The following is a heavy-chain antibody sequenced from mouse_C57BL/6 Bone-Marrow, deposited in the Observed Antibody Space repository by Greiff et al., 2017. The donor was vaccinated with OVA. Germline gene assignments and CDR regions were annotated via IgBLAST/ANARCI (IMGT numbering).Heavy chain of an antibody. V-gene: IGHV8-8*01. CDR1: GFSLSTFGMG. J-gene: IGHJ3*01. Sequence: QVTLKVSGPGILQPSQTLSLTCSFSGFSLSTFGMGVGWIRPPSGKGLVWLAHIWWGDDNYSNPALKSRLTISTDTSKNQVFLKLANVDTADTATYYCAGGYYSNSSWFADWGQGTLVTVSA. D-gene: IGHD2-5*01. CDR3: AGGYYSNSSWFAD. CDR2: IWWGDDN.